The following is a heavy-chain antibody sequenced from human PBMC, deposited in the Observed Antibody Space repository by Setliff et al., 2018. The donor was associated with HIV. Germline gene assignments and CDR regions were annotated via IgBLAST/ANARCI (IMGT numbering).Heavy chain of an antibody. CDR2: INPNSGGT. CDR3: AREPGRGSSWYVGFSYYYYYMDV. J-gene: IGHJ6*03. V-gene: IGHV1-2*02. CDR1: GYTFTGNY. D-gene: IGHD6-13*01. Sequence: ASVKVSCKASGYTFTGNYIHWVRQAPGQGLEWMGWINPNSGGTNYEQKFQGRVTMTRDTSISTAYMELSSLRSEDTAVYYCAREPGRGSSWYVGFSYYYYYMDVWGKGTTVTVSS.